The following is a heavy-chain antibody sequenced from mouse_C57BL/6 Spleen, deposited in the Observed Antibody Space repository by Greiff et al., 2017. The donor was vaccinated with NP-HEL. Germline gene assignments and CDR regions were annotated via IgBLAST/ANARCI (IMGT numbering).Heavy chain of an antibody. Sequence: QVQLKQSGAELVRPGTSVKVSCKASGYAFTNYLIEWVKQRPGQGLEWIGVINPGSGGTNYNEKFKGKATLTADKSSSTAYMQLSSLTSEDSAVYFCARSSSDAMDYWGQGTSVTVSS. V-gene: IGHV1-54*01. CDR3: ARSSSDAMDY. D-gene: IGHD3-2*02. CDR1: GYAFTNYL. J-gene: IGHJ4*01. CDR2: INPGSGGT.